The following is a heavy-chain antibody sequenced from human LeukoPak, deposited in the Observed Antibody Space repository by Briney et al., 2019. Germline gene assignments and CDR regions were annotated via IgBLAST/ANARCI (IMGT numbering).Heavy chain of an antibody. Sequence: PSETLSLTCTVSGGSISTTSYYWSWIRQPAGKGLEWIGRIYTSGSTNYNPSLKSRVTMSVDTSKNQFSLKLSSVTAADTAVYYCARDRSGYGFIDYWGQGTLVTVSS. J-gene: IGHJ4*02. CDR3: ARDRSGYGFIDY. CDR1: GGSISTTSYY. V-gene: IGHV4-61*02. D-gene: IGHD5-12*01. CDR2: IYTSGST.